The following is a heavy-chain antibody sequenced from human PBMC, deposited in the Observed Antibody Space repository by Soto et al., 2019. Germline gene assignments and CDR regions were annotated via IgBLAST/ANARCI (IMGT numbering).Heavy chain of an antibody. CDR2: IHSDGSST. D-gene: IGHD2-15*01. CDR3: ARGEKGGFDL. V-gene: IGHV3-74*01. Sequence: EVPLVESEGGLVQRGGSLRLSCAASGFTFNYYWMHWVRQAPGQGLVWVSHIHSDGSSTTYADSVKGRFTISRDNAKNTLYLQMNSLRAEDTAVYYCARGEKGGFDLWGQGTTVTVSS. CDR1: GFTFNYYW. J-gene: IGHJ3*01.